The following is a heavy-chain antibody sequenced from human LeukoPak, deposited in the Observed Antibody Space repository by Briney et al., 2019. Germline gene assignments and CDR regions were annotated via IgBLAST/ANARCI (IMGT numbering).Heavy chain of an antibody. V-gene: IGHV4-59*02. D-gene: IGHD3-22*01. Sequence: SETLSLTCTVSGGSVSSFYWSWIRQIPGKGLEWIGYIYYGGITNYNPSLKSRVTMSLHTSKNQFSLKLNSVTAADTAVYYCARGLGYYDSSVGYWGQGTLVTVSS. J-gene: IGHJ4*02. CDR3: ARGLGYYDSSVGY. CDR2: IYYGGIT. CDR1: GGSVSSFY.